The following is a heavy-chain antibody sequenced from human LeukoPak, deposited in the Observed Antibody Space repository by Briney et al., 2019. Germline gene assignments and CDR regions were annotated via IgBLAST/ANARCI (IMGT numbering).Heavy chain of an antibody. CDR2: INPSGGST. CDR3: ARETSYASGSELDP. V-gene: IGHV1-46*01. Sequence: ASVKVSCKASGYTFTGYYMHWVRQAPGQGLEWMGIINPSGGSTSYAQKFQGRVIMTRDMSTSTVYMELNSLRSDDTAVYYCARETSYASGSELDPWGLGTLVTVSS. CDR1: GYTFTGYY. J-gene: IGHJ5*02. D-gene: IGHD3-10*01.